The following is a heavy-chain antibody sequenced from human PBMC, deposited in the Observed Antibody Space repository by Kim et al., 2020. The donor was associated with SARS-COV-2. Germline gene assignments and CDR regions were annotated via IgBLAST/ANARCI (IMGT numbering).Heavy chain of an antibody. CDR1: GFTFSDYW. D-gene: IGHD1-26*01. V-gene: IGHV3-74*01. CDR3: VLNIVGTISY. J-gene: IGHJ4*02. CDR2: ISSDGSAT. Sequence: GGSLRLSCAASGFTFSDYWMHWVRQAPGKGLVWVSRISSDGSATTYADSVKGRFTISRDNAKNTLFLQMNSLRAEDTAVYYCVLNIVGTISYCGQGALAT.